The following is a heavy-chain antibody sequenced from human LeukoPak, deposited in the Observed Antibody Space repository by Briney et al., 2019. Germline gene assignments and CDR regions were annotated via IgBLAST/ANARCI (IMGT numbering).Heavy chain of an antibody. D-gene: IGHD3-22*01. CDR2: IYTSGST. CDR3: ARDLLHRGYAFDI. J-gene: IGHJ3*02. CDR1: GGSISSYY. V-gene: IGHV4-4*07. Sequence: SETLSLTCTVSGGSISSYYWSWIRQPAGKGLEWIGRIYTSGSTNYNPSLKSRATMSVDTSKNQFSLKLTSVTAVDTAVYYCARDLLHRGYAFDIWGQGTMVTVSS.